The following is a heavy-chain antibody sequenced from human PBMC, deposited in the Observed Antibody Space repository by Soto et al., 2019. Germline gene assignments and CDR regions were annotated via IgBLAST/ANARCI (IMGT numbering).Heavy chain of an antibody. D-gene: IGHD3-22*01. CDR2: IIPIFGTA. CDR3: ARERYYYDGSGYSWMPY. CDR1: GGTFSSYA. V-gene: IGHV1-69*01. J-gene: IGHJ4*02. Sequence: QVQLVQSGAEVKKPGSSVKVSCKASGGTFSSYAISWVRQAPGQGLEWMGGIIPIFGTANYAQKFQGRVTITADESTSTAYMELSSLRSEDTAVYYCARERYYYDGSGYSWMPYWGQGTLVTVSS.